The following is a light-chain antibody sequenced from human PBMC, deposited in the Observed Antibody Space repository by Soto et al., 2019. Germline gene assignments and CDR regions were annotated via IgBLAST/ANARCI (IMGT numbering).Light chain of an antibody. J-gene: IGKJ1*01. CDR2: GAS. CDR3: QQYNTWPRT. CDR1: QGIKDY. V-gene: IGKV3-15*01. Sequence: EIVMTQSPATLSFSPGERATLSCRASQGIKDYVAWFQQKPGQAPRLLIYGASTRATAIPARFSGSGSGTEFTLSISSLQSEDFAVYYCQQYNTWPRTFGQGTKVEIX.